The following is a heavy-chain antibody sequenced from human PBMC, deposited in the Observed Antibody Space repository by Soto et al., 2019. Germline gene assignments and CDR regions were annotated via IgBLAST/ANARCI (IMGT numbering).Heavy chain of an antibody. D-gene: IGHD2-15*01. V-gene: IGHV1-69*13. Sequence: GASVKVSCKAAGGTFSSYAISWVRQAPGQGLGWMGGIIPIVGTANYAQKFQGRVTITADESTSTAYMELCSLRSEDTAVYYCARDINCSGGSCYGDAFDIWGQGTMVTVSS. J-gene: IGHJ3*02. CDR1: GGTFSSYA. CDR2: IIPIVGTA. CDR3: ARDINCSGGSCYGDAFDI.